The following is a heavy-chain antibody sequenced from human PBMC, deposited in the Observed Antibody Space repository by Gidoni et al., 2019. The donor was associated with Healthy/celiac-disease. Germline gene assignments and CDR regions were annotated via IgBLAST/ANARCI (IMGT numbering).Heavy chain of an antibody. J-gene: IGHJ4*02. Sequence: QVQLQQWGAGLLKPSETRSLICAVYGGSFSGYYWSWIRPPPGKGLEWIGEINHSGSTTYNPSLTRRVTISVDTSKNQFSLKLSSVTAADTAVYYCARGGDTVTRYYFDYWGQGTLVTVSS. CDR1: GGSFSGYY. CDR3: ARGGDTVTRYYFDY. CDR2: INHSGST. V-gene: IGHV4-34*01. D-gene: IGHD4-17*01.